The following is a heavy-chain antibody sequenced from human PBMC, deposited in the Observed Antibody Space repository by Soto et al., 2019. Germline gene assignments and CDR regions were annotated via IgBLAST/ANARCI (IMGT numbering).Heavy chain of an antibody. V-gene: IGHV3-30-3*01. J-gene: IGHJ6*02. CDR2: ISYDGSNK. D-gene: IGHD6-19*01. Sequence: GSLRLSCAASGFTFSSYAMHWVRQAPGKGLEWVAVISYDGSNKYYADSVKGRFTISRDNSKNTLYLQMNSLRAEDTAVYYCAREWLDGWSYYYYGMDVWGQGTTVTSP. CDR3: AREWLDGWSYYYYGMDV. CDR1: GFTFSSYA.